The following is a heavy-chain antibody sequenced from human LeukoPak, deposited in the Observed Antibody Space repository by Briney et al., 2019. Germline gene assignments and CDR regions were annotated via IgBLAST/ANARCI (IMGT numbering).Heavy chain of an antibody. CDR3: ARVVAKTTDYYYYYYMDV. CDR2: IYTNGST. Sequence: PSETLSLTCTVSGDSIGSSSYYWSWIRQPAGKGLEWIGRIYTNGSTNYNPSLKSRVTISVDTSKNQFSLKLSSVTAADTAVYYCARVVAKTTDYYYYYYMDVWGKGTTVTISS. CDR1: GDSIGSSSYY. D-gene: IGHD2-15*01. V-gene: IGHV4-61*02. J-gene: IGHJ6*03.